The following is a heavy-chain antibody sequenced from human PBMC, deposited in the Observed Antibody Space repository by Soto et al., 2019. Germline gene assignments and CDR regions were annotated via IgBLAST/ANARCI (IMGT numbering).Heavy chain of an antibody. CDR3: ARVPRGNYGYPSYIDY. CDR1: GGSISSGNYY. V-gene: IGHV4-30-4*02. J-gene: IGHJ4*02. CDR2: ISYSGST. D-gene: IGHD3-10*01. Sequence: SETLSLTCTVSGGSISSGNYYWSWIRQPPGKGLEWIGFISYSGSTYYSTSLKSRVTISVDTSKNQFSLKLSSVTAADTAVYYCARVPRGNYGYPSYIDYWGQGTLVTVSS.